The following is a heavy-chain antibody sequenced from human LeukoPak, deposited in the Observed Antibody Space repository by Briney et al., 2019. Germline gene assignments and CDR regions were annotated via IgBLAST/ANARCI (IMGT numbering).Heavy chain of an antibody. CDR3: ARGEDITMVRGVIFGYYYMDV. J-gene: IGHJ6*03. V-gene: IGHV1-18*01. CDR1: GYTLSNYD. D-gene: IGHD3-10*01. CDR2: ISVYNGNT. Sequence: ASVKVSCKASGYTLSNYDISWVRQAPGQGLEWMGWISVYNGNTNYAQKLQGRVTMTTDTSTSTAYMELRSLRSDDTAVYYCARGEDITMVRGVIFGYYYMDVWGKGTTVTVSS.